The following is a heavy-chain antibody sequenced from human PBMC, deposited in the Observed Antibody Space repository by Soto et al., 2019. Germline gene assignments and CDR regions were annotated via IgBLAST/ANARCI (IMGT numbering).Heavy chain of an antibody. CDR2: IIPIFGTA. Sequence: GPSVEVTCKDSGYTFTGNYMHWVRQAHGQGLEWMGGIIPIFGTANYAQKFQGRVTITADESTSTAYMELSSLRSEDTAVYYCARGITIFGVVIIRPLYYYGMDVWGQGTTVPSP. D-gene: IGHD3-3*01. V-gene: IGHV1-69*13. CDR3: ARGITIFGVVIIRPLYYYGMDV. CDR1: GYTFTGNY. J-gene: IGHJ6*02.